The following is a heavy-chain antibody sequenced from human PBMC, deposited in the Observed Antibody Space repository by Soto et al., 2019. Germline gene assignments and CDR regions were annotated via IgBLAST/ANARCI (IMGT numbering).Heavy chain of an antibody. CDR3: VRQGMTGGYFAGFDI. CDR2: IKYSGTT. J-gene: IGHJ3*02. Sequence: PSETLSLTCTVSGGSISSSRCHWGWIRQPPGKGLEWIASIKYSGTTFYNPSLKSRVTLSVDTSKNQFALKLSSVTAAETAVYFFVRQGMTGGYFAGFDIWGQGTMVTVS. CDR1: GGSISSSRCH. D-gene: IGHD5-18*01. V-gene: IGHV4-39*01.